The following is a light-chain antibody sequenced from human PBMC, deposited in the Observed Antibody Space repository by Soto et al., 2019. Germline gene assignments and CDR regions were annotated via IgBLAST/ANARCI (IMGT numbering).Light chain of an antibody. CDR1: SSNLGSNF. J-gene: IGLJ3*02. CDR3: AAWDDSLSGVV. CDR2: RNN. Sequence: QSVLTQPPSASGTPGQRVTISCSGSSSNLGSNFVFLYQQLPGAAPKLLISRNNERPSGVPARFSGSKSGTSASLAISGLRSEDEADYHCAAWDDSLSGVVFGGGTQLTVL. V-gene: IGLV1-47*01.